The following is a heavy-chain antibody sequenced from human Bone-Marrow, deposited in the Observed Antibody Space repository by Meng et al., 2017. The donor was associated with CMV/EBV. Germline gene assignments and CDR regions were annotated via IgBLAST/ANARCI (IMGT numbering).Heavy chain of an antibody. CDR1: GYTFTSYD. J-gene: IGHJ6*02. CDR3: ARGQLNGDIVVVPAAIPDYYYYYGMDV. D-gene: IGHD2-2*02. CDR2: MNPNSGNT. V-gene: IGHV1-8*01. Sequence: ASVKVSCKASGYTFTSYDINWVRQATGQGLEWMGWMNPNSGNTGYAQKFQGRVTMTRNTSISTAYMELSSLRSEDTAGYYCARGQLNGDIVVVPAAIPDYYYYYGMDVWGQGTTVTVSS.